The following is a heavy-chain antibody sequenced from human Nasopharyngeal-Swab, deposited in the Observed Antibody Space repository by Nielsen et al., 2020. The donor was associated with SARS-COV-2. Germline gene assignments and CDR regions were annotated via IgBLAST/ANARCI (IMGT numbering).Heavy chain of an antibody. J-gene: IGHJ4*02. D-gene: IGHD1-1*01. CDR3: AKDTGYPDY. CDR2: ISGSGGST. CDR1: GFTFSSYA. Sequence: GESLNISCAASGFTFSSYAMSWVRQAPGKGLEWVSAISGSGGSTYYADSVKGRFTISRDNSKNTLYLQMNSLRAEDTAVYYCAKDTGYPDYWGQGTLVTVSS. V-gene: IGHV3-23*01.